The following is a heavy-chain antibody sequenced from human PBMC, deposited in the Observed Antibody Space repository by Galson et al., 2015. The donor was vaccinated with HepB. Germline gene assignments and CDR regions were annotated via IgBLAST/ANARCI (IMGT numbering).Heavy chain of an antibody. D-gene: IGHD2-2*01. Sequence: QSGAEVKKPGESLKTSCKASGYTFTSYAMNWVRQAPGQGLEWMGWINTNTGNPTYAQGFTGRFVFSLDTSVSTAYLQISSLKAEDTAVYYCARDRPGIVPAAIIQVWFDPWGQGTLVTVSS. CDR2: INTNTGNP. V-gene: IGHV7-4-1*02. CDR1: GYTFTSYA. CDR3: ARDRPGIVPAAIIQVWFDP. J-gene: IGHJ5*02.